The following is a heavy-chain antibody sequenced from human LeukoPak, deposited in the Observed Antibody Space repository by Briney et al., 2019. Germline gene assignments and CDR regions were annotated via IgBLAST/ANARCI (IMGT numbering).Heavy chain of an antibody. CDR1: GFTCSSHE. D-gene: IGHD3-16*01. J-gene: IGHJ6*03. V-gene: IGHV3-21*01. CDR3: ARGFRGTRRAYMDV. Sequence: PGGSLRLSCAASGFTCSSHEMNWVRQAPGKGLEWVSSISSSSSYIYYADSVTGRFTVSRDNAKNSLYLQMSSLRAEDTAVYYCARGFRGTRRAYMDVWGKGTTVTVSS. CDR2: ISSSSSYI.